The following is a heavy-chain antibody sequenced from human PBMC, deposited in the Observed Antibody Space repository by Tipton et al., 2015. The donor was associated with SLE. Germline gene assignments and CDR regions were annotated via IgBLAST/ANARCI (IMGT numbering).Heavy chain of an antibody. Sequence: GLVKPSETLSLTCNVSGGSISSHYWNWIRQPPGKGLEWIGYIYYSGTTNYNPSLKSRVTISLDTSTNQFSLRLSSVTAADTAVYYCAGGMGTWRGAILGVDVWGQGTTVNVSS. CDR3: AGGMGTWRGAILGVDV. CDR2: IYYSGTT. CDR1: GGSISSHY. V-gene: IGHV4-59*08. D-gene: IGHD7-27*01. J-gene: IGHJ6*02.